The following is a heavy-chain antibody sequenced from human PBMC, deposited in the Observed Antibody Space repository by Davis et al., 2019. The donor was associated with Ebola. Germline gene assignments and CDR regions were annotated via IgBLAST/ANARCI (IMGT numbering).Heavy chain of an antibody. J-gene: IGHJ4*02. CDR3: ARDRGNQDY. D-gene: IGHD1-14*01. CDR2: IYHSGNT. Sequence: MPSETLSLTCTVSGYSISSGYYWGWIRQPPGKGLEWIGSIYHSGNTYYNPSLKSRVSISVDTSKNQFSLKLSSVTAADTAVYYCARDRGNQDYWGQGTLVTVSS. V-gene: IGHV4-38-2*02. CDR1: GYSISSGYY.